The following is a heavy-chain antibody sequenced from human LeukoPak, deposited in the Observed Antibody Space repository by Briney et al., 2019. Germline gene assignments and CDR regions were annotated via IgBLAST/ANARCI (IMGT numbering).Heavy chain of an antibody. CDR1: GGSISSYY. V-gene: IGHV4-59*01. CDR3: ARDEGPPSDALDI. CDR2: IYYSGST. Sequence: SETLSLTCTVSGGSISSYYWSWIRQPPGKGLEWIGYIYYSGSTNYNPSLKSRVTISVDTSKNQFSLKLGSVTAADTAVYYCARDEGPPSDALDIWGQGTMVTVSS. J-gene: IGHJ3*02.